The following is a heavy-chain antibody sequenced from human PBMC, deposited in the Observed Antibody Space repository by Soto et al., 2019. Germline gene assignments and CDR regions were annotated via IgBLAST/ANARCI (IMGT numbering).Heavy chain of an antibody. CDR3: ARDGIAVAGNRYSYMDV. Sequence: SETLSLNCTVSGGAISSYYWSWIRQPPGKGLEWIGYIYYSGSTNYNPSLKSRVTISVDTSKNQFSLKLSSVTAADTAVYYCARDGIAVAGNRYSYMDVWGKGTTVTVSS. CDR1: GGAISSYY. D-gene: IGHD6-19*01. V-gene: IGHV4-59*01. J-gene: IGHJ6*03. CDR2: IYYSGST.